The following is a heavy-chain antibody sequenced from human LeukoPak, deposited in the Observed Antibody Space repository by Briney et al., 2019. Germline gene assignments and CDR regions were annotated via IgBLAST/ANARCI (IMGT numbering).Heavy chain of an antibody. Sequence: ASVKVSCKASGYTFTSYYMHWVRQAPGQGLEWMGIINPSGGSTSYAQKFQGRVTMTRDTSTSTVYMELSSLRSEDAAAYYCARDPGDIAVAGTDFDYWGQGTLVTVSS. CDR2: INPSGGST. CDR1: GYTFTSYY. J-gene: IGHJ4*02. V-gene: IGHV1-46*01. D-gene: IGHD6-19*01. CDR3: ARDPGDIAVAGTDFDY.